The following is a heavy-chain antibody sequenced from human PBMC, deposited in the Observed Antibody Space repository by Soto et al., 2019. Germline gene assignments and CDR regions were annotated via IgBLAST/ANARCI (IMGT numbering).Heavy chain of an antibody. Sequence: AGGSLRLSCVASGITFGIRAMSWVRHAPGEGLEWVSTITDTGGDTKYADSVRGRFTMSRDNSKKTLYLQMNSLRVEDSALYYCARGSTDSYPGSRIFDFWGRGTLVTVSS. CDR2: ITDTGGDT. D-gene: IGHD3-10*01. V-gene: IGHV3-23*01. CDR3: ARGSTDSYPGSRIFDF. CDR1: GITFGIRA. J-gene: IGHJ4*02.